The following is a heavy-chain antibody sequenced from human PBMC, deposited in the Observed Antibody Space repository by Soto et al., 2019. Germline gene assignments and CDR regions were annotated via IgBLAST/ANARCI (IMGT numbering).Heavy chain of an antibody. V-gene: IGHV3-23*01. CDR1: VVTFSRYA. J-gene: IGHJ4*02. D-gene: IGHD5-18*01. CDR3: AGIQLWPYFDY. CDR2: ISGSGDTT. Sequence: PGWSLRLSCAASVVTFSRYAMTWVRQAPGKGLEWVSTISGSGDTTYYADSVRGRFTISRDNFKNTLSLQMSSLRADDTAVYYCAGIQLWPYFDYWGQGTLVTVSS.